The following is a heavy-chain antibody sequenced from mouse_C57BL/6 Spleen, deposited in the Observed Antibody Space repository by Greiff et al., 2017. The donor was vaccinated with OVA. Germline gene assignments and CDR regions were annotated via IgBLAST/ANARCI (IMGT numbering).Heavy chain of an antibody. D-gene: IGHD2-3*01. CDR3: ATIYDGYYDYAMDY. CDR1: GYTFTSYW. J-gene: IGHJ4*01. Sequence: VQLQQPGAELVRPGSSVKLSCKASGYTFTSYWMHWVKQRPIQGLEWIGNIDPSDSETHYNQKFKDKATLTVDKSSSTAYMQLSSLTSEDSAVYYCATIYDGYYDYAMDYWGQGTSVTVSS. V-gene: IGHV1-52*01. CDR2: IDPSDSET.